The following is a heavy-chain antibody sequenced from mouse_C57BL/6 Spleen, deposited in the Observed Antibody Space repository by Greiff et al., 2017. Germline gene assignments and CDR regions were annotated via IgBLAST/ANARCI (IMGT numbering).Heavy chain of an antibody. CDR3: ATSYDYFAY. J-gene: IGHJ3*01. CDR2: INPNNGGT. D-gene: IGHD2-4*01. Sequence: VQLQQSGPELVKPGASVKISCKASGYTFTDYYMNWVKQSHGKSLEWIGDINPNNGGTSYNQKFKGKATLTVDKSSSTAYMELRSLTSEDSAVYYCATSYDYFAYWGQGTLVTVSA. CDR1: GYTFTDYY. V-gene: IGHV1-26*01.